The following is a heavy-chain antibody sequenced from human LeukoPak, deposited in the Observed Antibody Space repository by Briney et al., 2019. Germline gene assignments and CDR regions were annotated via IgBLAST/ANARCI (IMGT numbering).Heavy chain of an antibody. V-gene: IGHV3-21*01. CDR2: ISSGSSYI. D-gene: IGHD1-26*01. CDR1: GFSFSRYS. J-gene: IGHJ4*02. CDR3: ATVEELQPFDY. Sequence: GGSLRLSCAASGFSFSRYSMNWVRQAPGKGLEWVSSISSGSSYIYYADSVKGRFTISRDNAKNSLYLQMNSLRAEDTAVYYCATVEELQPFDYWVQGTLVTVSS.